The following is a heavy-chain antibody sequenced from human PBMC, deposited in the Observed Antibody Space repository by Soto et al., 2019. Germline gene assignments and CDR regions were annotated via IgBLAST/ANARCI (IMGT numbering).Heavy chain of an antibody. V-gene: IGHV3-13*01. CDR1: GFTFSSYD. D-gene: IGHD6-13*01. CDR2: IGTAGDT. J-gene: IGHJ4*02. CDR3: TRGAAGFDY. Sequence: EVQLVESGGDLVQPGGSLRLSCAASGFTFSSYDFHWVRQATGKGLEWVSGIGTAGDTYYAGSVKGRFTISRENAKNSLYLQMNSLRAGDTAVYYCTRGAAGFDYWGQGTLVTGSS.